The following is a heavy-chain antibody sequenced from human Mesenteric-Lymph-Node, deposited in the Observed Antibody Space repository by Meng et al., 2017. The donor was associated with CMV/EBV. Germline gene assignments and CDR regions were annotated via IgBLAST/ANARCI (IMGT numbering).Heavy chain of an antibody. CDR3: ARDGYYYDSSGPDY. Sequence: LSLTCAASGFTFSSYSMNWVRQAPGKGLEWVSCISSSGSDVYYADSLKGRFTISRDNAKNSLYLQMNSLRAEDTAVYYCARDGYYYDSSGPDYWGQGTLVTVSS. CDR1: GFTFSSYS. V-gene: IGHV3-21*01. D-gene: IGHD3-22*01. CDR2: ISSSGSDV. J-gene: IGHJ4*02.